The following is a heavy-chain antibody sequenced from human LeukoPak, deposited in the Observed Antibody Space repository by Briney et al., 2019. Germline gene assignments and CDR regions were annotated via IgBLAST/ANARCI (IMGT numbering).Heavy chain of an antibody. Sequence: PGGSLRLSXAASGFTFSSYSMNWVRQSPGKGLEWLSSISSSSSYIYYADSVKGRFTISRDNAKNSLYLQMNSLRAEDTAVYYCARDLDVDDAFDIWGQGTMVTVSS. D-gene: IGHD1-1*01. CDR3: ARDLDVDDAFDI. CDR1: GFTFSSYS. CDR2: ISSSSSYI. V-gene: IGHV3-21*01. J-gene: IGHJ3*02.